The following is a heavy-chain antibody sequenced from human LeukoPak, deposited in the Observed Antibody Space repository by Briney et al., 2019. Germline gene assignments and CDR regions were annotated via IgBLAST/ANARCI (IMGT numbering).Heavy chain of an antibody. CDR3: AREAYGDGEKRLENWFDP. D-gene: IGHD4-17*01. CDR1: GFTSSSYG. CDR2: IRYDGSNK. V-gene: IGHV3-30*02. J-gene: IGHJ5*02. Sequence: PGGSLRLSCAASGFTSSSYGMHWVRQAPGKGLEWVAYIRYDGSNKYYADSVKGRFTISRDNSKNTLYLQVNSLRAEDTAVYYCAREAYGDGEKRLENWFDPWGQGTLVTVSS.